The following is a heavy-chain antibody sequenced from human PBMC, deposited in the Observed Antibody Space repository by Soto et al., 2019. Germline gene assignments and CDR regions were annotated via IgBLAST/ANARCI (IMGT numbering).Heavy chain of an antibody. CDR2: IYYSGSA. D-gene: IGHD3-22*01. J-gene: IGHJ1*01. V-gene: IGHV4-31*03. CDR3: ARDYYDSSGHIYFQH. Sequence: PSETLSLTCTVSGGSISSGGYYWSWIRQHPGKGLEWIGYIYYSGSAYYNPSLKSRVTISVDTSKNQFSLKLSSVTAADTAVYYCARDYYDSSGHIYFQHWGQGTLVTVS. CDR1: GGSISSGGYY.